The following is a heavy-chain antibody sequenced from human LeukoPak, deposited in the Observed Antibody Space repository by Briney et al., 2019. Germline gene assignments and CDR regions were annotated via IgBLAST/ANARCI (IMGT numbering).Heavy chain of an antibody. D-gene: IGHD3-22*01. CDR1: GFXFTSSA. V-gene: IGHV1-58*01. CDR3: AAEAAYYYDSRDAFDV. J-gene: IGHJ3*01. CDR2: IVVGSGNT. Sequence: SVKVSCKASGFXFTSSAVQWVRQARGQRLEWIGWIVVGSGNTNYAQKFQERVTITRDMSTSLVYMELSSLRSEDTAVYYCAAEAAYYYDSRDAFDVWGQGTMVTVSS.